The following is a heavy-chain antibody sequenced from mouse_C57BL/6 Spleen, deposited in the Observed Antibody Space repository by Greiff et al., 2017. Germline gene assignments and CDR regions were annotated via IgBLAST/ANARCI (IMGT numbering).Heavy chain of an antibody. Sequence: VQLQQSGAELVKPGASVKISCKASGYAFRRYWMNWVKQRPGKGLEWIGQVYPGDGDTHFNGKFKGQAPITADKASSTAYMQLSSLTSEDSAVYFCARDSSGCGDYWGQGTTLTVSS. V-gene: IGHV1-80*01. CDR3: ARDSSGCGDY. CDR2: VYPGDGDT. D-gene: IGHD3-2*02. CDR1: GYAFRRYW. J-gene: IGHJ2*01.